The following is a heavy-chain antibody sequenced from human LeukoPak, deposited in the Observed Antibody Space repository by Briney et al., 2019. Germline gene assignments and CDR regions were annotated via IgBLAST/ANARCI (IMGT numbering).Heavy chain of an antibody. CDR2: MSSDGNSI. CDR1: GFNFNIYW. CDR3: AREDYYGSGGGFDY. D-gene: IGHD3-10*01. V-gene: IGHV3-74*01. Sequence: PGGSLRLSCAASGFNFNIYWMHWVRQAPGKGLVWVSHMSSDGNSITYADSVKGRFTISRDNAKNTLYLQMNSLRAEDTAVYYCAREDYYGSGGGFDYWGQGTLVTVSS. J-gene: IGHJ4*02.